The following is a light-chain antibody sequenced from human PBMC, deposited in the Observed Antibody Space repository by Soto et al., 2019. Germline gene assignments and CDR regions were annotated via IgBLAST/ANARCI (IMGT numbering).Light chain of an antibody. CDR3: SSYTSSSTLDV. J-gene: IGLJ1*01. V-gene: IGLV2-14*01. Sequence: ALAQPASVSGSPGQSITISCTGTSSDVGGYNYVSWYQQHPGKAPKLMIYEVSNRPSGVSNRFSGSKSGNTASLTISGLQAEDEADYYCSSYTSSSTLDVFGTGTKVTV. CDR1: SSDVGGYNY. CDR2: EVS.